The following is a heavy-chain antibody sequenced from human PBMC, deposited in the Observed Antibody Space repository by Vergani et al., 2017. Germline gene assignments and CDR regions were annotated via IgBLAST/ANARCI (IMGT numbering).Heavy chain of an antibody. V-gene: IGHV3-30*18. Sequence: QEQLVEPGGGVVQPGTSLRLSCAASGFTFNTYGMHWVRQAPGKGLEWVALISYDGSRTHYEDSVKGRLTISRDNSKNTLYLQLNSLRAEDTATYYCAKDYRTRVTTLDYYYMDVWGKGTAVIVSS. CDR3: AKDYRTRVTTLDYYYMDV. CDR1: GFTFNTYG. J-gene: IGHJ6*03. D-gene: IGHD4-17*01. CDR2: ISYDGSRT.